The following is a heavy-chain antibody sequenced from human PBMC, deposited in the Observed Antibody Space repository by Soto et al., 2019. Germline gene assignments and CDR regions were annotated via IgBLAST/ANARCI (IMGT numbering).Heavy chain of an antibody. CDR3: ARARQRDTGRGLDV. Sequence: QVQLQESGPGLVKPSETMSLTCTISGDSINNYFWNWIRQTPGKGLEWIGYISYSGSTSYNPSLQSRVTISSVTSKNHFSLKLSSVTAADTAVYYCARARQRDTGRGLDVWGQGTTVTVSS. D-gene: IGHD5-18*01. CDR1: GDSINNYF. CDR2: ISYSGST. V-gene: IGHV4-59*01. J-gene: IGHJ6*02.